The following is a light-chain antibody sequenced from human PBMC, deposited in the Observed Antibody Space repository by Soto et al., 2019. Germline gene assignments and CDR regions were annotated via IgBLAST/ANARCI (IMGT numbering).Light chain of an antibody. CDR3: QQRNMWLIT. CDR2: DAY. Sequence: IVLTKSPGALSLSKWERATLSCRASQSFRGLLAWYQQKPGQAPRLLIYDAYNRATGIPPRFSGSGSGTDFTLTICSLEPEDAAVYYCQQRNMWLITFGQGTRLEIK. V-gene: IGKV3-11*01. CDR1: QSFRGL. J-gene: IGKJ5*01.